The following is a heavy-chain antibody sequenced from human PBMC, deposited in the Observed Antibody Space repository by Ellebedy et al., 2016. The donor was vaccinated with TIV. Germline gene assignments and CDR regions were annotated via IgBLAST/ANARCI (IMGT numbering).Heavy chain of an antibody. V-gene: IGHV3-74*01. CDR3: ARGYNWNYGYFDL. CDR2: INSDGSST. D-gene: IGHD1-20*01. Sequence: GESLKISXAASGFTFSSYWMHWVRQAPGKGLVWVSRINSDGSSTSYADSVKGRFTISRDNAKNTLYLQMNSLRAEDTAVYYCARGYNWNYGYFDLWGRGTLVTVSS. J-gene: IGHJ2*01. CDR1: GFTFSSYW.